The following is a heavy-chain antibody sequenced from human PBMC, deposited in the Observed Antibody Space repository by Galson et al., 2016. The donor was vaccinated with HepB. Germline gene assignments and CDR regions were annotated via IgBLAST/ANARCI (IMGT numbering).Heavy chain of an antibody. CDR2: ISAYNGNT. D-gene: IGHD5-24*01. CDR1: GYTFTNYG. V-gene: IGHV1-18*01. Sequence: SVKVSCKASGYTFTNYGFSWVRQAPGQGLEWMGWISAYNGNTNHAQKFQGRVTITTEPSTSTAYMELRSLTSDDTAVYYCARDGAGMAVPGDYWGQGTLVTVSS. J-gene: IGHJ4*02. CDR3: ARDGAGMAVPGDY.